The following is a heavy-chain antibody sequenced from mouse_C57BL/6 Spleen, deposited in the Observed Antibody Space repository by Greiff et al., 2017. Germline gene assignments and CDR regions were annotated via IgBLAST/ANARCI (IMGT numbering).Heavy chain of an antibody. J-gene: IGHJ1*03. D-gene: IGHD2-5*01. V-gene: IGHV10-3*01. Sequence: EAGGGLVQPKGSLKLSCAASGFTFNTYAMHWVRQAPGKGLEWVARIRSKSSNYATNYADSVKDRFTISRDDSQSMLYLQMNNLKTEDTAMYYCVRDETYYSNYHWYFDVWGTGTTVTVSS. CDR2: IRSKSSNYAT. CDR1: GFTFNTYA. CDR3: VRDETYYSNYHWYFDV.